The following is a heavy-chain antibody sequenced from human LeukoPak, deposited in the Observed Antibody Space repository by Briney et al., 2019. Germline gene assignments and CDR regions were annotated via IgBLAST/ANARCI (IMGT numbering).Heavy chain of an antibody. D-gene: IGHD3-10*01. CDR3: AKDKGSGSYYSLTFMDV. V-gene: IGHV3-74*01. J-gene: IGHJ6*03. Sequence: GGSLRLSCAASGFTFSSYWMHWVRQALGKGLVWVSRINSDGSSTSYADSVKGRFTISRDNAKNTLYLQMNSLRAEDTALYYCAKDKGSGSYYSLTFMDVWGKGTTVTISS. CDR2: INSDGSST. CDR1: GFTFSSYW.